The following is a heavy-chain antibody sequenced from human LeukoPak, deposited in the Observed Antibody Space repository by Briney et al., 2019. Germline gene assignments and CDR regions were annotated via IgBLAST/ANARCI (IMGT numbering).Heavy chain of an antibody. V-gene: IGHV4-59*01. D-gene: IGHD5-18*01. CDR3: ARGIFTSLGGHSYVNRPTYNMDV. J-gene: IGHJ6*03. Sequence: PSETLSLTCAVYGGSFSGYYWSWIRQPPGKGLEWIGYIYYSGSTNCNPSLKSRVTLSLDTSKNQFSLKLSSVTDADTAVYYCARGIFTSLGGHSYVNRPTYNMDVWGKGTRVTVSS. CDR1: GGSFSGYY. CDR2: IYYSGST.